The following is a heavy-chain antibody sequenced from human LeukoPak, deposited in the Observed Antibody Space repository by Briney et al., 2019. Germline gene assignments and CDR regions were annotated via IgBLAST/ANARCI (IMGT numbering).Heavy chain of an antibody. D-gene: IGHD2-21*02. V-gene: IGHV3-72*01. CDR1: GATFSDQY. CDR3: ARPARGDDAFDV. Sequence: GGSLRLSCTVSGATFSDQYIDWVRQAPGKGLEWVGRNRNKANGYTTEYAASVKGRFAFSRDDSKNSVFLQMNSLKSEDTAVYYCARPARGDDAFDVWGQGTMVTVSS. J-gene: IGHJ3*01. CDR2: NRNKANGYTT.